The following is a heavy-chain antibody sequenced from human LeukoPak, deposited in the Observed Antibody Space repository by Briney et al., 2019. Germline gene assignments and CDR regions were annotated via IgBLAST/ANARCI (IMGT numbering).Heavy chain of an antibody. CDR1: GGSISSYY. D-gene: IGHD3-9*01. CDR3: ARLGYYDILSWFDP. V-gene: IGHV4-59*12. J-gene: IGHJ5*02. CDR2: IYYSGST. Sequence: SETLSLTCTVSGGSISSYYWSWIRQPPGKGLEWIGYIYYSGSTNYNPSLKSRFTISLDTSKNQFSLKLSSVTAADTAVYYCARLGYYDILSWFDPWGQGTLVTVSS.